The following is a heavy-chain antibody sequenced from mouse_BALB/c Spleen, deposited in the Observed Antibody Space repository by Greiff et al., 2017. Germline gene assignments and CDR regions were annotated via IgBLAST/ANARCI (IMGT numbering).Heavy chain of an antibody. D-gene: IGHD1-1*01. V-gene: IGHV5-6-4*01. CDR3: TREKDRTTVPYFDY. J-gene: IGHJ2*01. CDR2: ISSGGSYT. CDR1: GFTFSSYT. Sequence: EVQRVESGGGLVKPGGSLKLSCAASGFTFSSYTMSWVRQTPEKRLEWVATISSGGSYTYYPDSVKGRFTISRDNAKNTLYLQMSSLKSEDTAMYYCTREKDRTTVPYFDYWGQGTTLTVSS.